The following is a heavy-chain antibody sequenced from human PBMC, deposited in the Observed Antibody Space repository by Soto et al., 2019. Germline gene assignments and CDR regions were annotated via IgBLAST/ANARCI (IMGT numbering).Heavy chain of an antibody. CDR1: GFTFSSYG. CDR3: ATSTPHFWSA. CDR2: ISYDGSNK. J-gene: IGHJ5*02. V-gene: IGHV3-30*03. D-gene: IGHD3-3*02. Sequence: QVQLVESGGGVVQPGRSLRLSCAASGFTFSSYGMHWVRQAPGKGLEWVAVISYDGSNKYYADSVKGRFTISRDNSKNTLYLQMNSLRAEDTAVYYSATSTPHFWSAWGQGTLVTVSS.